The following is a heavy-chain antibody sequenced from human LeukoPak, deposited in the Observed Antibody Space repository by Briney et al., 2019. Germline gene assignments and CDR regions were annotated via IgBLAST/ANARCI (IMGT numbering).Heavy chain of an antibody. V-gene: IGHV4-38-2*01. D-gene: IGHD1-7*01. J-gene: IGHJ6*03. Sequence: PSETLSLTCAVSGFSINSGYHWGWIRPPPGKGLEWIRIIYWSGNSYYNPSLKSRLTISVDTSKNQFSLKLRSVTAADTAVYYCARAQTGTTYYYYMDVWGKGTTVTVSS. CDR3: ARAQTGTTYYYYMDV. CDR1: GFSINSGYH. CDR2: IYWSGNS.